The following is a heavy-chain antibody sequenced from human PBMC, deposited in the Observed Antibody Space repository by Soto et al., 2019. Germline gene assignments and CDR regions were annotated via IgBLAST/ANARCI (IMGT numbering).Heavy chain of an antibody. CDR1: GGSISNYY. D-gene: IGHD3-10*01. CDR3: ARHSRGSGSYHCDF. CDR2: IYYSVST. Sequence: SETLSLTCTVSGGSISNYYWSWIRQPPGKGLEWIGYIYYSVSTNYNPSLESRVTISVDTSKNQFSLKLTSVTAADTAVYYCARHSRGSGSYHCDFWGQGTLVTVSS. V-gene: IGHV4-59*08. J-gene: IGHJ4*02.